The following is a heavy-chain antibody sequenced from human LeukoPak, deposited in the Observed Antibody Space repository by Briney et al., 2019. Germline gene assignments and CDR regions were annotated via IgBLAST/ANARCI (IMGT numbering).Heavy chain of an antibody. D-gene: IGHD3-10*01. Sequence: SETLSLTCTVSGGSISSGGYYWSWIRQPPGKGLEWIGYIYYSGSTYYNPSLKSRVTISVDTSKNQFSLKLSSVTAADTAVYYCARIDFYGSGSYYVDYWGQGTLVTVSS. V-gene: IGHV4-30-4*08. CDR1: GGSISSGGYY. J-gene: IGHJ4*02. CDR2: IYYSGST. CDR3: ARIDFYGSGSYYVDY.